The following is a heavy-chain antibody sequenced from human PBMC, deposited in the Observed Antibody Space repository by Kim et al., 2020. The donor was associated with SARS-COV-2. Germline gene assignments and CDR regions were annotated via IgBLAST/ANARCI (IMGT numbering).Heavy chain of an antibody. D-gene: IGHD5-12*01. CDR1: GFTFSRYG. Sequence: GGSLRLSCAASGFTFSRYGMHWVRQAPGPGLYFFSVLSYYVINKYYADSVKGRFTISRDNSRNTLYLQMNSLTAEDTAVYYCAKQSRDGYNFNYWGQGTLVPVSS. CDR3: AKQSRDGYNFNY. CDR2: LSYYVINK. J-gene: IGHJ4*02. V-gene: IGHV3-30*18.